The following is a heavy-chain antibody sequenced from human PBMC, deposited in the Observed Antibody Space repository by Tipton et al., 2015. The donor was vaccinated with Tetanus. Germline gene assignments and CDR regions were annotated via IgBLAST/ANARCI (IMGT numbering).Heavy chain of an antibody. J-gene: IGHJ4*02. CDR2: IWYDGSNK. CDR1: GFTFSSYG. V-gene: IGHV3-33*01. Sequence: RSLRLSCAAPGFTFSSYGMYWVRQAPGKGLEWVAVIWYDGSNKYYADSVKGRFTISRDNSKNTLYLQMNSLRAEDTAVYYCARPLGDSGSYIFDYWGQGTLVTVSS. CDR3: ARPLGDSGSYIFDY. D-gene: IGHD1-26*01.